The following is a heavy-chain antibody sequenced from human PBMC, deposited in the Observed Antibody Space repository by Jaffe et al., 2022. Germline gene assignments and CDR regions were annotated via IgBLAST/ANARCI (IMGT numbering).Heavy chain of an antibody. CDR1: GYTFTGYY. Sequence: QVQLVQSGAEVKKPGASVKVSCKASGYTFTGYYMHWVRQAPGQGLEWMGWINPNSGGTNYAQKFQGRVTMTRDTSISTAYMELSRLRSDDTAVYYCARRPNPTKLLWFGEREPDYFDYWGQGTLVTVSS. D-gene: IGHD3-10*01. CDR3: ARRPNPTKLLWFGEREPDYFDY. CDR2: INPNSGGT. V-gene: IGHV1-2*02. J-gene: IGHJ4*02.